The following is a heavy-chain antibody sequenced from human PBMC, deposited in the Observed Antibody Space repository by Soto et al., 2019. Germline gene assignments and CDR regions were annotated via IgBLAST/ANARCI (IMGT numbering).Heavy chain of an antibody. J-gene: IGHJ4*02. Sequence: SETLSLTCAVHGGSFSGYIWTWIRQPPGKGLQWIGQINHSGSTYYNPSLKSRVIISMHTSNDQFSLELTSVTAADTAVYYCARGLITVSSYSGGWYYFAFWGQGTQVTVSS. CDR1: GGSFSGYI. CDR3: ARGLITVSSYSGGWYYFAF. CDR2: INHSGST. V-gene: IGHV4-34*01. D-gene: IGHD2-15*01.